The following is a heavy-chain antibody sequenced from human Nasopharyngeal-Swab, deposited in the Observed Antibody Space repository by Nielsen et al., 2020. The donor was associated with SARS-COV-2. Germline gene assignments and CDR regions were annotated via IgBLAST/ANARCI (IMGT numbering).Heavy chain of an antibody. J-gene: IGHJ6*02. D-gene: IGHD2-15*01. V-gene: IGHV3-30*03. CDR1: GFTFSSYG. CDR2: ISYDGSNK. CDR3: AREGGYCSGGSCPYYGMDV. Sequence: GESLKISCAASGFTFSSYGMHWVRQAPGKGLEWVAVISYDGSNKYCADSVKGRFTISRDNSKNTLYLQMNSLRAEDTALYHCAREGGYCSGGSCPYYGMDVWGQGTTVTVSS.